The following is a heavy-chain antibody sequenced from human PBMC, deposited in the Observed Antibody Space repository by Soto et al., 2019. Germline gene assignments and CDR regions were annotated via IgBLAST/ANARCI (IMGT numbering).Heavy chain of an antibody. Sequence: GGSLRLSCAASGFTFSSYAMHWVRQAPGKGLEWVAVISYDGSNKYYADSVKGRFTISRDNSKNTLYLQMNSLRAEDTAVYYCARGADSSGWYARSDYWGQGTLVTVSS. J-gene: IGHJ4*02. CDR2: ISYDGSNK. CDR3: ARGADSSGWYARSDY. CDR1: GFTFSSYA. D-gene: IGHD6-19*01. V-gene: IGHV3-30-3*01.